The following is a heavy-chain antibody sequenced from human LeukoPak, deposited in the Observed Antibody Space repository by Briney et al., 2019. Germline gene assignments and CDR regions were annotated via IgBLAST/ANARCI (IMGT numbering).Heavy chain of an antibody. D-gene: IGHD6-13*01. J-gene: IGHJ4*02. CDR1: GYTFTGYC. CDR3: ARDLGGYSSSWYDY. CDR2: INPNSGGT. Sequence: ASVKVSCKASGYTFTGYCMHWVRQAPGQGLEWMGWINPNSGGTNYAQKFQGRVTMTRDTSISTAYMELSRLRSDDTAVYYCARDLGGYSSSWYDYWGQGTLVTVSS. V-gene: IGHV1-2*02.